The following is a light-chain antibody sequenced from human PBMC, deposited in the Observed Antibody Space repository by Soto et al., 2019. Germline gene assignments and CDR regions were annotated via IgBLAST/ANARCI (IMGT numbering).Light chain of an antibody. Sequence: QSALTQPASVSGSPGQSITLSCTRTSSGVENYNLVSWYQHRPGKAPKLMIYEGNQRPSGVSDRFSGSKSGNTASLTIAGLRAEYEADYYCSTYAGAVVFGGGTKLTVL. V-gene: IGLV2-23*01. CDR3: STYAGAVV. CDR2: EGN. CDR1: SSGVENYNL. J-gene: IGLJ2*01.